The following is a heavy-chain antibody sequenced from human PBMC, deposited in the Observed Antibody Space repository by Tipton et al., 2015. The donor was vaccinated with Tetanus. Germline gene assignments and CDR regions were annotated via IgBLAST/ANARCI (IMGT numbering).Heavy chain of an antibody. V-gene: IGHV3-23*03. J-gene: IGHJ4*02. Sequence: SLRLSCAASGFTFSNYAMSWVRQAPGKGLEWVSVIYSGSTRTFYVDSMGGRFTVSRDDSKNTLYLQMNSLRADDTAVYFCAKSEARLGTSSSLDWGQGTLVTVSS. CDR2: IYSGSTRT. D-gene: IGHD6-6*01. CDR3: AKSEARLGTSSSLD. CDR1: GFTFSNYA.